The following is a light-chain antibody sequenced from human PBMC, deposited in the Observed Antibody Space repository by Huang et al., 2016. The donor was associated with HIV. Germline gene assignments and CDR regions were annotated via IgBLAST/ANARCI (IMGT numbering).Light chain of an antibody. CDR2: GAS. CDR3: QQHGSSPT. CDR1: PSVSSTC. V-gene: IGKV3-20*01. Sequence: EIVLTQSPGTQSLSPGESATPSCRASPSVSSTCVAWYQKKPGQAPRLLIYGASSRATGIPDRFSGSGFGTDFTLTISRREPEDFAVYYCQQHGSSPTFGQGTKLEIK. J-gene: IGKJ2*01.